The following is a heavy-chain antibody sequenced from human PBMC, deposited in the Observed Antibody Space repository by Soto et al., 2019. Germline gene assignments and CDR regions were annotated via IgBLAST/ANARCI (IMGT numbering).Heavy chain of an antibody. Sequence: GESLKISCKGSGYSFTSYWIGWVRQMPGKGLEWRGIIYPGDSDTRYSPSFQGQVTISADKSISTAYLQGSSLKASDTAMYYCARLSRLVIEGGDYWGQGTLVTVSS. CDR3: ARLSRLVIEGGDY. CDR2: IYPGDSDT. J-gene: IGHJ4*02. V-gene: IGHV5-51*01. CDR1: GYSFTSYW. D-gene: IGHD3-9*01.